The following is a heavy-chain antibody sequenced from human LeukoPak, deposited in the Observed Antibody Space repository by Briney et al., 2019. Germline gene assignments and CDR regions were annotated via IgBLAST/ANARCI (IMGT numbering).Heavy chain of an antibody. Sequence: PGGSLRLSCAASGFTFSDYYMSWIRQAPGRGLEWVSYIRGSSTYTNYADSVKGRFTISRDNAKNSLYLQMNSLRAEDTAVYYCARVSGRYCHDYWGQGTLVTVSS. CDR1: GFTFSDYY. V-gene: IGHV3-11*03. J-gene: IGHJ4*02. CDR3: ARVSGRYCHDY. D-gene: IGHD1-26*01. CDR2: IRGSSTYT.